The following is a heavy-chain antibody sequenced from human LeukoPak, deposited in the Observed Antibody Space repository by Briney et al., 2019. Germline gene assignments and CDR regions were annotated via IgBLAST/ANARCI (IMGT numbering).Heavy chain of an antibody. Sequence: GGSLRLSCAASGFTFSSYSMNWVRQAPGKGLEWVSFISSSSTYIYYADSVKGRFTITRDDAKNSLYLQMSSLRADDTAVYYCARDRVVSGRFGEVASWGQGTLVTVSS. J-gene: IGHJ5*01. V-gene: IGHV3-21*01. CDR2: ISSSSTYI. CDR3: ARDRVVSGRFGEVAS. D-gene: IGHD3-10*01. CDR1: GFTFSSYS.